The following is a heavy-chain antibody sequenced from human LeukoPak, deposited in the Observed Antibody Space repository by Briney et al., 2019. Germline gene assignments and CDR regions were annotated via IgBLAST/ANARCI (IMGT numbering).Heavy chain of an antibody. D-gene: IGHD3-22*01. Sequence: SETLSLTCTVSGVSISSISYYWGWIRQPPGKGLEWIGSIYYSRSTYYNPFLRGRVTISVDTAKIQFSLKLGSVTAADTAVYYCARASGYYYDCNGGAMAFDPWGQGTLVTVSS. V-gene: IGHV4-39*07. J-gene: IGHJ5*02. CDR3: ARASGYYYDCNGGAMAFDP. CDR1: GVSISSISYY. CDR2: IYYSRST.